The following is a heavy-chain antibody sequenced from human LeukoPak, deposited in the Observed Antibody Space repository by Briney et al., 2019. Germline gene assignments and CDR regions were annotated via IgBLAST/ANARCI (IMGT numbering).Heavy chain of an antibody. CDR1: GDSISSGSYY. Sequence: SETLSLTCTVSGDSISSGSYYLSWIRHPAGKGLEWIGRIYASGSTNYNPSLKSRVTISVDTSKNRFSLKLNSVTAADTAVYYCARVWRHIYGHVDYWGQGTLVTVSS. D-gene: IGHD5-18*01. CDR2: IYASGST. J-gene: IGHJ4*02. CDR3: ARVWRHIYGHVDY. V-gene: IGHV4-61*02.